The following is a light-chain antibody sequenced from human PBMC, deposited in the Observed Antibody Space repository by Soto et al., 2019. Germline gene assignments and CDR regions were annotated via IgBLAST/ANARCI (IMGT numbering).Light chain of an antibody. V-gene: IGLV2-14*01. CDR1: SSDVGGYNY. Sequence: QSALTQPASVSGSPGQSITISCAGTSSDVGGYNYVSWYQQHPKKAPKLLIYEVSNRASGVSNRFSGSKSGNTASLTISGLQAEDEADYYCSSYTSSGTGGYVFGTGTKVTVL. J-gene: IGLJ1*01. CDR2: EVS. CDR3: SSYTSSGTGGYV.